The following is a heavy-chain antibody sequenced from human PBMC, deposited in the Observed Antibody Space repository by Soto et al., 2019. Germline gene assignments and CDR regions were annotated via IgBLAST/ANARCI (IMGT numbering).Heavy chain of an antibody. V-gene: IGHV1-69*13. CDR3: AKTVEDVSIPCYYADF. CDR2: IIPIFGTA. Sequence: SVKVSCKASSGAFSSYAISWARQAPEQGLEWMGGIIPIFGTANYAQQFQGRVTLTWDESTSTAYMELGSLRSEERAVYYCAKTVEDVSIPCYYADFWGQGTLVTVSS. J-gene: IGHJ4*01. D-gene: IGHD2-21*01. CDR1: SGAFSSYA.